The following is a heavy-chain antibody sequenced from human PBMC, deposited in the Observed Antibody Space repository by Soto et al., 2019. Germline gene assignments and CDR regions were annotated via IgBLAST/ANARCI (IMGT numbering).Heavy chain of an antibody. CDR3: AREASYYDFWSGSLF. D-gene: IGHD3-3*01. CDR2: ISAYNGNT. V-gene: IGHV1-18*01. J-gene: IGHJ4*02. Sequence: ASVKVACKASGYTFTSYGISWVRQAPGQGLEWMGWISAYNGNTNYAQKLQGRVTMTTDTSTSTAYMELRSLRSDDTAVYYCAREASYYDFWSGSLFWGQGTLVTVSS. CDR1: GYTFTSYG.